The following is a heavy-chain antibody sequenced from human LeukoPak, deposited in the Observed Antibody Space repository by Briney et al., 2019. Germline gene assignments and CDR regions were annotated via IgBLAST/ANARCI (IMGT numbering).Heavy chain of an antibody. V-gene: IGHV3-30*02. J-gene: IGHJ4*02. CDR3: AKDKVGIAAAGTVDY. CDR1: GFTFSSYG. Sequence: PGGSLRLSCAASGFTFSSYGMHWVRQAPGKGLEWVAFIRYDGSNKYYADSVKGRFTIPRDNSKNTLYLQMNSLRAEDTAVYYCAKDKVGIAAAGTVDYWGQGTLVTVSS. D-gene: IGHD6-13*01. CDR2: IRYDGSNK.